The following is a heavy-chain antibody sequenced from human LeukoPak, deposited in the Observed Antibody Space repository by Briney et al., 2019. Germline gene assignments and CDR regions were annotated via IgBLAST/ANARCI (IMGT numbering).Heavy chain of an antibody. CDR3: ARRITIFGVAYDY. CDR1: GFTFSSYW. J-gene: IGHJ4*02. V-gene: IGHV3-7*01. D-gene: IGHD3-3*01. CDR2: IKQDGSEK. Sequence: GGSLRLSCAASGFTFSSYWMSWVRQAPGKGLEWVADIKQDGSEKYYVDSVKGRFTISRDNAKNSLYLQMNSLRAEDTAVYYCARRITIFGVAYDYLGQGTLVTVSS.